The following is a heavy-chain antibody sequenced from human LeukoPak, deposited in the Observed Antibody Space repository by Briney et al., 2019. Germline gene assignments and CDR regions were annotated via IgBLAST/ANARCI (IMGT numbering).Heavy chain of an antibody. D-gene: IGHD4-17*01. V-gene: IGHV3-7*05. CDR2: IGQDGSQK. CDR3: ARRATVREDYFGY. CDR1: GFTFSRFW. J-gene: IGHJ4*02. Sequence: PGGSLRLSCAASGFTFSRFWMSWVRQAPGKGLEWVANIGQDGSQKEYVDTMKGRFTISRDNAKNSLHLEMNSLRGEDTAVYYCARRATVREDYFGYWGQGTLVTVSS.